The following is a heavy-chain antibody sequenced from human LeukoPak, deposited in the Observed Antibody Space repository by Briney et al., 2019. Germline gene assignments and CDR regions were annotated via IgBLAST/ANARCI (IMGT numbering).Heavy chain of an antibody. CDR2: INHSGYT. CDR3: TRMTTGHDY. J-gene: IGHJ4*02. CDR1: GVSFDDYY. Sequence: SETLSLTCAVPGVSFDDYYWSWVRQAPGKGLEWIGEINHSGYTNDSPSLKSRVTLSIDTSRKQFSLNLRSVTVADAGIYYCTRMTTGHDYWGQGTLVTVSS. V-gene: IGHV4-34*01. D-gene: IGHD4-17*01.